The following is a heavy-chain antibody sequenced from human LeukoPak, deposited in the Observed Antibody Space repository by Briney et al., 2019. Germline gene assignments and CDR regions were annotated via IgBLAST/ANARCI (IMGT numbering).Heavy chain of an antibody. J-gene: IGHJ4*02. CDR2: INPSGGST. CDR1: GYTFTSYY. Sequence: ASVKVSCKASGYTFTSYYMHWVRQAPGQGLEWMGIINPSGGSTSYAQKFQGRVTMTRDTSISTAYMELSRLRFDDTAVYYCARGDHITIFGVVIEGTKFDYWGQGTLVTVSS. D-gene: IGHD3-3*01. CDR3: ARGDHITIFGVVIEGTKFDY. V-gene: IGHV1-46*01.